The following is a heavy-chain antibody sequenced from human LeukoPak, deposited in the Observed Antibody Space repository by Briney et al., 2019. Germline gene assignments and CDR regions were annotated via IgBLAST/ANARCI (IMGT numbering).Heavy chain of an antibody. V-gene: IGHV5-51*01. CDR3: ARRDHIVVVTAIHDAFDI. J-gene: IGHJ3*02. Sequence: GESLKISCKGSGYSVTNNWIGWVRQMPGRGLEWMGIIYPDDSDTRYSPSFQGQVTISADKSINTAYLQWSSLKASDTAMYYCARRDHIVVVTAIHDAFDIWGQGTMVTVSS. CDR1: GYSVTNNW. D-gene: IGHD2-21*02. CDR2: IYPDDSDT.